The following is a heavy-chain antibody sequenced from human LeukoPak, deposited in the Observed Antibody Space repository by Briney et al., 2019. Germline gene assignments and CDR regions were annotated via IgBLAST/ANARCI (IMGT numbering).Heavy chain of an antibody. Sequence: PGRSLRLSCAASGFTFSSYAMHWVRQAPGKGLEWVAVISYDGSNKYYADSVKGRFTISRDNSKNTLYLQMNSLRAEDTAVYYCASPDYGDFSFYFDYWGQGTLVTVSS. J-gene: IGHJ4*02. CDR3: ASPDYGDFSFYFDY. D-gene: IGHD4-17*01. CDR2: ISYDGSNK. CDR1: GFTFSSYA. V-gene: IGHV3-30-3*01.